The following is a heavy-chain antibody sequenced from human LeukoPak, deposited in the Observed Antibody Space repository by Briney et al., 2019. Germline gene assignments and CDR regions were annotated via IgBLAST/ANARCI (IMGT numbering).Heavy chain of an antibody. CDR2: IYPSDSYT. J-gene: IGHJ4*02. CDR3: ARHFYSGYDLIDY. V-gene: IGHV5-10-1*01. Sequence: GEALKISCQGSGFRFTTYLISWVRPMPGKGLEWMGRIYPSDSYTNYSPSFQGRVTISADKSISTAYLQLTSLRASDTAIYYCARHFYSGYDLIDYWGQGTLVTAS. D-gene: IGHD5-12*01. CDR1: GFRFTTYL.